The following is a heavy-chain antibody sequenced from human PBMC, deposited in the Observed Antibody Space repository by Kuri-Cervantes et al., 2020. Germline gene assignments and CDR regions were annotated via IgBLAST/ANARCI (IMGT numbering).Heavy chain of an antibody. CDR1: GFTFSSFW. V-gene: IGHV3-74*01. J-gene: IGHJ4*02. Sequence: GGSLRLSCAASGFTFSSFWMHWVRQAPGKGLVWVSRINSDGSTTNYADSVKGRFTISRDNSKNTLYLQMNSLRAEDTAVYYCAKLLLWFGELLYPWSDFDYWGQGTLVTVSS. CDR3: AKLLLWFGELLYPWSDFDY. CDR2: INSDGSTT. D-gene: IGHD3-10*01.